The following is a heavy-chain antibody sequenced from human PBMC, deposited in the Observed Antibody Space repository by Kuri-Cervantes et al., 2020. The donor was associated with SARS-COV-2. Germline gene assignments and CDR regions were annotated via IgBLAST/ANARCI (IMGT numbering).Heavy chain of an antibody. Sequence: SETLSLTCTISGGSISSFYWSWIRQSPGKGLEWIAYFYHGDVTNYNPSLKSRVTISADTSKNQLSLKLHSVTAADTAVYFCARDNILYSGSGFDLWGQGTLVTGSS. CDR2: FYHGDVT. CDR3: ARDNILYSGSGFDL. J-gene: IGHJ4*02. V-gene: IGHV4-59*01. D-gene: IGHD1-26*01. CDR1: GGSISSFY.